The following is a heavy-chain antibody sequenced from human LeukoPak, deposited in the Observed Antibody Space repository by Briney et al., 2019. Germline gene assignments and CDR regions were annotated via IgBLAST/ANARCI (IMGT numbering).Heavy chain of an antibody. CDR3: AKDERSASSLRYCSSTSCVSYYFDY. CDR2: ISGSGGST. Sequence: GGSLRLSCAASGFTFSSYAMSWVRQAPGKGLEWVSAISGSGGSTYYADSVKGRFTISRDNSKNTLYLQMNSLRAEDTAVYYCAKDERSASSLRYCSSTSCVSYYFDYWGQGTLVTVSS. CDR1: GFTFSSYA. D-gene: IGHD2-2*01. V-gene: IGHV3-23*01. J-gene: IGHJ4*02.